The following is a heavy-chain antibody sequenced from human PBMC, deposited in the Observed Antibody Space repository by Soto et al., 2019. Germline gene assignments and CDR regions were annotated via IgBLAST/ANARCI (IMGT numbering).Heavy chain of an antibody. D-gene: IGHD2-15*01. Sequence: EVQLVESGGGLVQPGRSLRLSCAASGFTFDDYAMHWVRQAPGKGLEWVSGISWNSGSIGYADSVKGRFTISRDNAKNSLYLQMNSLRAEDTALYYCAKDRAMLVAATTWDAFDIWGQGTMVTVSS. CDR3: AKDRAMLVAATTWDAFDI. V-gene: IGHV3-9*01. CDR1: GFTFDDYA. CDR2: ISWNSGSI. J-gene: IGHJ3*02.